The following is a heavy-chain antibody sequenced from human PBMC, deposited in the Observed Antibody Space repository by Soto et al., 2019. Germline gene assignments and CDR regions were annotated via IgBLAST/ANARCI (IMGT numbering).Heavy chain of an antibody. J-gene: IGHJ5*02. V-gene: IGHV4-59*12. Sequence: SETLSLTCTVSGGSISSYYWIWIRQPPGKGLEWIGYIYYSGSTNYNPSLKSRVTISVDTSKNQFSLKLSSVTAADTAVYYCARVHLNDVWFDPCGQGTLVTVSS. CDR3: ARVHLNDVWFDP. CDR2: IYYSGST. CDR1: GGSISSYY. D-gene: IGHD1-1*01.